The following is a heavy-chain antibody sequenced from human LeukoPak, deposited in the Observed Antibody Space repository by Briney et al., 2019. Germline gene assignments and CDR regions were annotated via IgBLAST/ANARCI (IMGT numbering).Heavy chain of an antibody. CDR1: GYTFTSYG. CDR3: ARPAHRSGWRPIDY. CDR2: ISAYNGNT. Sequence: ASVKVSCKASGYTFTSYGISWVRQAPGQGLEWMGWISAYNGNTNYAQRLQGRVTMTTDTSTSTAYMELRSLRSDDTAVYYCARPAHRSGWRPIDYWGQGTLVTVSS. V-gene: IGHV1-18*01. D-gene: IGHD6-19*01. J-gene: IGHJ4*02.